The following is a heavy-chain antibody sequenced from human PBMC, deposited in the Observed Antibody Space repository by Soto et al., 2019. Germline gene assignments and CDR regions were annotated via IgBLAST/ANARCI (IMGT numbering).Heavy chain of an antibody. CDR3: ARGEHYRWLFHYLEY. Sequence: ASVKVSCKVSGYTFTGYYLHWARQAPGQGLEWMGWINPDNGAANYAQQFQGRVTMTRDTSISTVYLEFSSLRSDDTAVYFCARGEHYRWLFHYLEYWGQGALVIVS. J-gene: IGHJ4*02. D-gene: IGHD2-8*02. V-gene: IGHV1-2*02. CDR2: INPDNGAA. CDR1: GYTFTGYY.